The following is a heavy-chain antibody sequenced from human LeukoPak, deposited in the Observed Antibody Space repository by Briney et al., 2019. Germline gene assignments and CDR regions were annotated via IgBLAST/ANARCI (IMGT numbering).Heavy chain of an antibody. CDR2: INPNSGRT. Sequence: ASVKVSCKASGGTFSSYAISWVRQAPGQGLEWMGWINPNSGRTNYAQKFQGRVTMTRDTSISTAYMELSRLRSDDTALYYCASFEAYDFWSGYQDPRFDYWGQGTLVSVSS. J-gene: IGHJ4*02. V-gene: IGHV1-2*02. D-gene: IGHD3-3*01. CDR3: ASFEAYDFWSGYQDPRFDY. CDR1: GGTFSSYA.